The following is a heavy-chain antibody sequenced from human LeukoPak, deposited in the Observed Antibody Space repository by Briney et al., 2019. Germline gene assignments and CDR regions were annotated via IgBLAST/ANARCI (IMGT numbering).Heavy chain of an antibody. D-gene: IGHD6-19*01. CDR3: AKETYSSGWYPYFDY. Sequence: QPGGSLRLSCVASGFTFSSYAMSWVRQAPGKGLEWVSGISGSGGSTYYADSVKGRFTISRDNSKNTLFLQMNSLRAEDTAVYYCAKETYSSGWYPYFDYWGRGTLVTVSS. J-gene: IGHJ4*02. V-gene: IGHV3-23*01. CDR1: GFTFSSYA. CDR2: ISGSGGST.